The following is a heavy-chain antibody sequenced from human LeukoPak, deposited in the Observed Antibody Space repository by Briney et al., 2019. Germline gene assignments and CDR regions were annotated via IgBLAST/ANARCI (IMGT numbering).Heavy chain of an antibody. Sequence: ASVKVSCKASGYTFTSYGISWVRQAPGQGLEWMGWISAYNGNTNYAQKFQGRVTMTRDTSISTAYMELSRLRSDDTAVYYCARDLTYGDYDPYGYWGQGTLVTVSS. D-gene: IGHD4-17*01. V-gene: IGHV1-18*01. J-gene: IGHJ4*02. CDR1: GYTFTSYG. CDR3: ARDLTYGDYDPYGY. CDR2: ISAYNGNT.